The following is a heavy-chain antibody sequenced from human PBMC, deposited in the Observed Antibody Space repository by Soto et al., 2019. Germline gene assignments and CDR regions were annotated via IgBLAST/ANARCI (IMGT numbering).Heavy chain of an antibody. CDR1: GFTFSDYY. D-gene: IGHD5-18*01. V-gene: IGHV3-11*01. J-gene: IGHJ6*03. Sequence: GGSLRLSCAASGFTFSDYYMTWIRQAPGKGLEWVSYISSSGTTIYHADSVKGRFIISRDNAKNSLYLQMNSLRAEDTAVYYCARGRIQLWSPGYMDVWGKGTTVTVSS. CDR3: ARGRIQLWSPGYMDV. CDR2: ISSSGTTI.